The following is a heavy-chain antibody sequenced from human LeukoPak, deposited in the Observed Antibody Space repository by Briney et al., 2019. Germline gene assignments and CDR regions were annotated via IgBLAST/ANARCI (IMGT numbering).Heavy chain of an antibody. J-gene: IGHJ4*02. Sequence: GESLKIPCKGSGYSFTSYWIGWVRQMPGKGLEWMGIIYPGGDSESRYSPSFQGQVTISADKSISTAYLQWSSLKASDTAMFYCVIGYSSGWYFDYWGQGTLVTVSS. CDR2: IYPGGDSES. V-gene: IGHV5-51*01. CDR1: GYSFTSYW. D-gene: IGHD6-19*01. CDR3: VIGYSSGWYFDY.